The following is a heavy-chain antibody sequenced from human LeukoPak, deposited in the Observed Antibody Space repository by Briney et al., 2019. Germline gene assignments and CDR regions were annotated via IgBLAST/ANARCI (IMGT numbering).Heavy chain of an antibody. J-gene: IGHJ4*02. Sequence: ASVKDSCKSSGYTFTNYGFSWVRQAPGEGLDWMGGVSAASGQTKYAQKIQGRVTLTTDSSTSTVYVELKRLISDDTAVYFCARGDRCSGTGCYVPGTYWGQGTLVTAS. CDR1: GYTFTNYG. D-gene: IGHD2-2*01. V-gene: IGHV1-18*04. CDR2: VSAASGQT. CDR3: ARGDRCSGTGCYVPGTY.